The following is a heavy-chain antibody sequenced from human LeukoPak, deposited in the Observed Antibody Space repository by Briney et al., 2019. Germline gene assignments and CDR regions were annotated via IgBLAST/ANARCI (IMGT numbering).Heavy chain of an antibody. D-gene: IGHD1-26*01. CDR1: GYTFANYD. V-gene: IGHV1-46*01. CDR2: INPSGGGA. J-gene: IGHJ6*02. Sequence: ASVKVSCKASGYTFANYDIHWVRQAPGQGLEWMGIINPSGGGAIYAQKFQGRVTMTRDTSTSTVYMELSSLRSEDTAVYYCTRDLVGAGATYGMGVWGHGTTVIVSS. CDR3: TRDLVGAGATYGMGV.